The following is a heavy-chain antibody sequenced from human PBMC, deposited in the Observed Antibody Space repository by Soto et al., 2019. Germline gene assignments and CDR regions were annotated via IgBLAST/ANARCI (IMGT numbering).Heavy chain of an antibody. V-gene: IGHV3-21*01. CDR1: GYTFSSYS. D-gene: IGHD2-2*01. Sequence: GGSLRLSCAASGYTFSSYSMNWVRQAPGKGLEWVSSISSSSSYIYYADSVKGRFTISRDNAKNSLYLQMNSLRAEDTAVYYCATDIVVVPAAHYGMDVWGQGTTVTVSS. CDR3: ATDIVVVPAAHYGMDV. CDR2: ISSSSSYI. J-gene: IGHJ6*02.